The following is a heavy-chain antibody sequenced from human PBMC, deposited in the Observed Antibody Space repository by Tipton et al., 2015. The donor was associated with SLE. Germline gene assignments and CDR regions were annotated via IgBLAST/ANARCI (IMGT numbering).Heavy chain of an antibody. CDR1: GDSINKGGYH. D-gene: IGHD2-8*01. Sequence: TLSLTCSVSGDSINKGGYHWNWIRQPAGMGLEWIGRMDTSGGTFYNPSLESRVSISLDSSKNQFSLRLTSVTAADTARYYCARGGASVLIRKCYFDYWGRGTLVTVSS. J-gene: IGHJ4*02. CDR3: ARGGASVLIRKCYFDY. CDR2: MDTSGGT. V-gene: IGHV4-61*02.